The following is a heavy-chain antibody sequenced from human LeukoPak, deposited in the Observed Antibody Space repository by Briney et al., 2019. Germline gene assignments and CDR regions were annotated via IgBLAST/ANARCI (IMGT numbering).Heavy chain of an antibody. CDR3: ARRDLFYWYFAL. CDR1: GGSIRSYY. J-gene: IGHJ2*01. Sequence: SETLSLTCTVSGGSIRSYYWSWIRQPPGKGLEWIGYIYYSGSTNYNPSLKSRVTISVDTSKNQFSLKLSSVTAADTAVYYCARRDLFYWYFALWGRGTLVTVSS. D-gene: IGHD2-21*01. CDR2: IYYSGST. V-gene: IGHV4-59*08.